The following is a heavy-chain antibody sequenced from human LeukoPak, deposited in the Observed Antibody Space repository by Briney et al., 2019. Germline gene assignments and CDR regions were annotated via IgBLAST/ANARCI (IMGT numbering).Heavy chain of an antibody. D-gene: IGHD3-3*01. V-gene: IGHV4-61*02. Sequence: SQTLSLTCTVSGGSISSGSYYWSWIRQPAGKGLEWIVRIYTSGSTNCNPSLKSRVTISVDTSKNQFSLKLSSVTAADTAVYYCARRKYYDFWSGYPYYFDYWGQGTLVTVSS. CDR2: IYTSGST. J-gene: IGHJ4*02. CDR3: ARRKYYDFWSGYPYYFDY. CDR1: GGSISSGSYY.